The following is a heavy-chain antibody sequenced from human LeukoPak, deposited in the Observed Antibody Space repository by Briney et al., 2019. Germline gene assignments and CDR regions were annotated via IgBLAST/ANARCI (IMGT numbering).Heavy chain of an antibody. CDR2: ISGSDNTI. Sequence: PGGSLRLSCTASGFTFSSYEMNWVRQAPGKGLEWVSYISGSDNTIYFADSVKGRFTISRDNAENSLYLQMNSLRAEDTAVYYCARQGAWELLSHLFDYWGQGTLVTVSS. V-gene: IGHV3-48*03. D-gene: IGHD1-26*01. CDR3: ARQGAWELLSHLFDY. CDR1: GFTFSSYE. J-gene: IGHJ4*02.